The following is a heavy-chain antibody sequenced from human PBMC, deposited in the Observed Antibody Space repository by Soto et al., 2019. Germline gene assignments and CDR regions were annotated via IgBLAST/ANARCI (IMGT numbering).Heavy chain of an antibody. Sequence: QVQLVQSGAEVKKPGSSVKVSCKASGGTFSSYAISWVRQAPGQGLEWMGGIIPIFGTANYAQKFQGRVTITADESTSTADMELSSLRSEDTAVYYCARRYCSGGSCYSPIDYWGQGPLVTVSS. CDR2: IIPIFGTA. CDR1: GGTFSSYA. V-gene: IGHV1-69*01. CDR3: ARRYCSGGSCYSPIDY. D-gene: IGHD2-15*01. J-gene: IGHJ4*02.